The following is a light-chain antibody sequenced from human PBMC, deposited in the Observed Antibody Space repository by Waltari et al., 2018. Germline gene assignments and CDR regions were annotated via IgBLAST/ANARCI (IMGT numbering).Light chain of an antibody. CDR3: SSYTSISTFYV. CDR2: YVN. V-gene: IGLV2-14*03. CDR1: SSDVGGYPY. Sequence: QSALTQPASVSGSPGQSITISCTGTSSDVGGYPYVSWYQHHPGKAPKLMIHYVNKRPSGVSNRSSGSKSGNTASLTISGLQAEDEADYYCSSYTSISTFYVFGTGTKVTVL. J-gene: IGLJ1*01.